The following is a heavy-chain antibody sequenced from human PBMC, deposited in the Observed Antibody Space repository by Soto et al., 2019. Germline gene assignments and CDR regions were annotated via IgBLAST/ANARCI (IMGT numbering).Heavy chain of an antibody. CDR2: ISSSSSYI. J-gene: IGHJ5*02. V-gene: IGHV3-21*01. Sequence: PGGSLRLSCAASGFTFSSYSMNWVRQAPGKGLEWVSSISSSSSYIYYADSVKCRFTISRDNAKNALYLQMISLRAEDTAVYYCARDYDCWSGYPPFDTWGQGTLVTVSS. CDR1: GFTFSSYS. D-gene: IGHD3-3*01. CDR3: ARDYDCWSGYPPFDT.